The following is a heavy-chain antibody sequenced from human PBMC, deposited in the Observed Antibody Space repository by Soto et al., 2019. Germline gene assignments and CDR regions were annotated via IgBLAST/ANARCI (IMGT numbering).Heavy chain of an antibody. CDR2: IIPIFGTA. CDR1: GGTFSSYS. CDR3: ARAGIVVVPAAMENYGMDV. J-gene: IGHJ6*02. V-gene: IGHV1-69*13. Sequence: SVKVSCKASGGTFSSYSISWVLQAPGRGLEWMGGIIPIFGTANYAQKFQGRVTITADESTSTAYMELSSLRSEDTAVYYCARAGIVVVPAAMENYGMDVWGQGTTVTVSS. D-gene: IGHD2-2*01.